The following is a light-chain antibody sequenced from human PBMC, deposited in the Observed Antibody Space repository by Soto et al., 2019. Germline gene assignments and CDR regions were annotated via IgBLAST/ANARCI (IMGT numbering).Light chain of an antibody. CDR3: QQSYYTPLT. Sequence: IEVTQSPSSLAASLGDRVTITCRASQTIGTYVNWYRQKSGAAPELLIYDASTLQSGVPSRFRGGASGTDFTPTVSSLQLDDFATYYCQQSYYTPLTFGQGTKVEIK. J-gene: IGKJ1*01. CDR2: DAS. V-gene: IGKV1-39*01. CDR1: QTIGTY.